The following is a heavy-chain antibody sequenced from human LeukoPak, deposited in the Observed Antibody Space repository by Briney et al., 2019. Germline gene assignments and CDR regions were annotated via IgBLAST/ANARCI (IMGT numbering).Heavy chain of an antibody. J-gene: IGHJ4*02. V-gene: IGHV3-21*04. CDR2: ISSSSSYI. CDR3: AKDKHVLRFLEWLFYFDY. D-gene: IGHD3-3*01. CDR1: GFTFSSYS. Sequence: GGSLRLSCAASGFTFSSYSMNWVRQAPGKGLEWVSSISSSSSYIYYADSVKGRFTISRDNSKNTLYLQMNSLRAEDTAVYYCAKDKHVLRFLEWLFYFDYWGQGTLVTVSS.